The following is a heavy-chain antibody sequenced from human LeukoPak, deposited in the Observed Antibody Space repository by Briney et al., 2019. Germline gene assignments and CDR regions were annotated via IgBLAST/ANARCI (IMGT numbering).Heavy chain of an antibody. J-gene: IGHJ6*03. Sequence: ASVKVSCKASGYTFIGYYMHCVRQAPGQGLEWMGWINPNSGGTNYAQKFQGRVTMTRDTSISTAYMELSRLRPDDTAVYYCARDLGRYDSSGYYLYYMDVWGKGTTVTVSS. CDR3: ARDLGRYDSSGYYLYYMDV. D-gene: IGHD3-22*01. V-gene: IGHV1-2*02. CDR2: INPNSGGT. CDR1: GYTFIGYY.